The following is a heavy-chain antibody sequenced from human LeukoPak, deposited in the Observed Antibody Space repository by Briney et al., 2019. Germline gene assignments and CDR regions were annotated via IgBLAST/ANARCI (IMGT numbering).Heavy chain of an antibody. CDR2: IYHSGST. CDR3: ATARIVGATIRRGGSAFDI. V-gene: IGHV4-30-2*02. CDR1: GGSISSGGYY. D-gene: IGHD1-26*01. J-gene: IGHJ3*02. Sequence: SETLSLTCTVSGGSISSGGYYWSWIRQPPGKGLEWIGYIYHSGSTYYNPSLKSRVTISVDRSKNQFSLKLSSVTAADTAVYYCATARIVGATIRRGGSAFDIWGQGTMVTVSS.